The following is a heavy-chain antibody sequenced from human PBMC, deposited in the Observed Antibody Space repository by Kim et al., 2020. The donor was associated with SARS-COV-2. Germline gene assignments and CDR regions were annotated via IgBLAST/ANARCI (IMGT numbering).Heavy chain of an antibody. CDR3: ARTYDILTGFYFDY. V-gene: IGHV3-48*03. D-gene: IGHD3-9*01. J-gene: IGHJ4*02. Sequence: DSVKSRFSISRDNAKNSLFLQMSSLRAEDQAIYFCARTYDILTGFYFDYWGQGTLVTVSS.